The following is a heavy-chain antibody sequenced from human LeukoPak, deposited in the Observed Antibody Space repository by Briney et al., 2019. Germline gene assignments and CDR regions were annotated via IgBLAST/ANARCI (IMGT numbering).Heavy chain of an antibody. D-gene: IGHD4-17*01. J-gene: IGHJ3*02. CDR2: INHSGST. CDR1: GGSFSGYY. CDR3: ARVPDYGEGSFDAFDI. Sequence: PSETLSLTCAVYGGSFSGYYWSWIRQPPGKGLEWIGEINHSGSTNYNPSLKSRVTISVDTSKNQFSLKLSSVTAADTAVYYCARVPDYGEGSFDAFDIWGQGTMVTVSS. V-gene: IGHV4-34*01.